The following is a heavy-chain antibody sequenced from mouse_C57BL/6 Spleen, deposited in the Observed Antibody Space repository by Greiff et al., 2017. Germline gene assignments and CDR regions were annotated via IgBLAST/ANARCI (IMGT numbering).Heavy chain of an antibody. Sequence: VQGVESDAELVKPGASVKISCKVSGYTFTDHTIHWMKQRPEQGLEWIGYIYPRDGSTKYNEQFKGKATLTADKSSSTAYMQLNSLTSEDSAVYFCARAGDYDGYFDVWGTGTTVTVSS. V-gene: IGHV1-78*01. J-gene: IGHJ1*03. D-gene: IGHD2-4*01. CDR3: ARAGDYDGYFDV. CDR1: GYTFTDHT. CDR2: IYPRDGST.